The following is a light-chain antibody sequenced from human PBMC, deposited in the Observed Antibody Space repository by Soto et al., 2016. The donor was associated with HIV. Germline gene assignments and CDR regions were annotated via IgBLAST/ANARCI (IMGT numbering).Light chain of an antibody. Sequence: SYELTQSPSVSVAPGKTAKITCGGDNVGSKSVHWYQQKPGQAPVLVVYNNIDRPSGIPERFSGSNSENAATLTISRVEAGDEADYYCQVWDSHSDQVVFGGGTKLTVL. CDR2: NNI. CDR1: NVGSKS. CDR3: QVWDSHSDQVV. V-gene: IGLV3-21*03. J-gene: IGLJ2*01.